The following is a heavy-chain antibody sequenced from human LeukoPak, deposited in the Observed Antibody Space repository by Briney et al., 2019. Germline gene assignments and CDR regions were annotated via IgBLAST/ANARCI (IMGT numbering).Heavy chain of an antibody. Sequence: SVKVSCKASGGTFTSYAISWVRQAPRQGLKWMGRIILIFGTANYEQKFQGRVTITTDESTRTAYMELSILRSEDTAVYYCARGAYSSSSDLGDYWGQGTLVTVSS. V-gene: IGHV1-69*05. D-gene: IGHD6-6*01. CDR3: ARGAYSSSSDLGDY. CDR2: IILIFGTA. J-gene: IGHJ4*02. CDR1: GGTFTSYA.